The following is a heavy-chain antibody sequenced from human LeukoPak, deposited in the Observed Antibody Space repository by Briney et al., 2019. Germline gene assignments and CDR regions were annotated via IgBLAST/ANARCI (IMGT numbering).Heavy chain of an antibody. V-gene: IGHV3-74*01. J-gene: IGHJ4*02. Sequence: AGGSLRLSCAASGFTFSTYFMHWVRHAPGKGLVWVSRINSDGSTTSLADSVKGRFTISRDNSKNTLYLQMDSLRAEDTAVYFCARGVHYGSDYWGQGTLVTVSS. CDR2: INSDGSTT. D-gene: IGHD4-17*01. CDR1: GFTFSTYF. CDR3: ARGVHYGSDY.